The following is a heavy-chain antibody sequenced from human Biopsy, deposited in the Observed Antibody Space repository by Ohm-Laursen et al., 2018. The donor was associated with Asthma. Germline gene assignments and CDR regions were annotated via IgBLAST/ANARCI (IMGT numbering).Heavy chain of an antibody. CDR3: LRDTLGYYVDI. Sequence: SLRLSCAASGRHFGSYNMHWARQAPGKGLEWVAVITFDGSTQHYGDSVKGRFTISRDNSKNMLFLQMNSLRAEDTAVYYCLRDTLGYYVDIWGQGTQVTVSA. CDR2: ITFDGSTQ. J-gene: IGHJ4*02. D-gene: IGHD3-10*02. V-gene: IGHV3-30-3*01. CDR1: GRHFGSYN.